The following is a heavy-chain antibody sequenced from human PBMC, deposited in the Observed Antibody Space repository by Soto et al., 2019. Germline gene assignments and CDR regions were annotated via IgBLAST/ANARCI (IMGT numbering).Heavy chain of an antibody. D-gene: IGHD4-4*01. J-gene: IGHJ4*02. CDR2: ITTGGINT. Sequence: EAQLLESGGGLVQPGESLRLSCATSGFTFASYAMTWVRQAPGKGLEWVSSITTGGINTHYADFVRGRFTISRVNSKNTVYLEMKTLSAEDMAVYYCGKVMTDYSKAVGDDWGQGTLVTVSS. CDR3: GKVMTDYSKAVGDD. CDR1: GFTFASYA. V-gene: IGHV3-23*01.